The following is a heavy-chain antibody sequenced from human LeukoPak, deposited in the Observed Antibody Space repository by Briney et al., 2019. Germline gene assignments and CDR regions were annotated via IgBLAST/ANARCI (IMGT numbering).Heavy chain of an antibody. V-gene: IGHV1-2*02. D-gene: IGHD3-10*02. J-gene: IGHJ6*02. Sequence: AASVKVSCKASGYTFTGYYMHWVRQAPGQGLEWMGWINPNSGGTNYAQKVQGRVTMTRDTSISTAYMELSRLRSDDTAVYYCARCFVRGVNPILGSYGMDVWGQGTTVTVSS. CDR2: INPNSGGT. CDR1: GYTFTGYY. CDR3: ARCFVRGVNPILGSYGMDV.